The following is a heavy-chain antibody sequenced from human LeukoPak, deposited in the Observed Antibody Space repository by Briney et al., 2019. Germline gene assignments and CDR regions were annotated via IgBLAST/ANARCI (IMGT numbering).Heavy chain of an antibody. V-gene: IGHV4-34*01. D-gene: IGHD5-18*01. J-gene: IGHJ4*02. CDR2: INHSGST. CDR1: GGSFSGYY. CDR3: ARARLRGYSYGYY. Sequence: PSETLSLTCAVYGGSFSGYYWSWIRQPPGKGLEWIGEINHSGSTNCNPSLMSRVTISVDTSKNQFSLKLSSVTAADTAVYYCARARLRGYSYGYYWGQGTLVTVSS.